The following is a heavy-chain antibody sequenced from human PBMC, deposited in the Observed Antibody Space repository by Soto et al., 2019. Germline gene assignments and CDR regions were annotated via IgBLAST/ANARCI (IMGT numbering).Heavy chain of an antibody. V-gene: IGHV4-61*01. CDR3: ARVDWDTDMVNYYYYGMDV. D-gene: IGHD5-18*01. CDR1: GGSVSSGSYY. Sequence: PSETLSLTCTVSGGSVSSGSYYWSWIRQPPGKGLEWIGYIYYSGSTNHNPSLKSRVTISVDTSKNQFSLKLSSVTAADTAVYYCARVDWDTDMVNYYYYGMDVWGQGTTVTVS. J-gene: IGHJ6*02. CDR2: IYYSGST.